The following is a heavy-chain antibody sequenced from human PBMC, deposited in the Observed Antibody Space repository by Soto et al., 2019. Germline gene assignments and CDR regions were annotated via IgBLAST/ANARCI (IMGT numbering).Heavy chain of an antibody. J-gene: IGHJ5*02. D-gene: IGHD6-19*01. Sequence: SETLSLTCTVSGGSISSYYWSWIRQPPGKGLEWIGYIYYSGSTNYNPSIKSRVTISVNTSKNQFSLKLTSVTAADTAVYYCARGQGRYYHQILNWFDPWGQGTLVTVSS. CDR2: IYYSGST. CDR1: GGSISSYY. V-gene: IGHV4-59*12. CDR3: ARGQGRYYHQILNWFDP.